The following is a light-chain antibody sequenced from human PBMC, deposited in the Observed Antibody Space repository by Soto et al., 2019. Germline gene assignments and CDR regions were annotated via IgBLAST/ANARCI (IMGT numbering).Light chain of an antibody. Sequence: DIQMTQSPSTLSASVGDRVTITCRASQSISSWLAWYQQKPGKAPKLLIYKASSLESGVPSRFSGSGSGTEFTLTISSLQPDDFATHYCQHYNSYSPRTFGQGTKVEIK. J-gene: IGKJ1*01. V-gene: IGKV1-5*03. CDR2: KAS. CDR3: QHYNSYSPRT. CDR1: QSISSW.